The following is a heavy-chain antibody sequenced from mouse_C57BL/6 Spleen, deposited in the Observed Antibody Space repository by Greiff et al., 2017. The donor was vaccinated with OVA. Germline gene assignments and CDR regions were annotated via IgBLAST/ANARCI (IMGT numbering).Heavy chain of an antibody. CDR2: IYPGNSDT. Sequence: VQLQQSGTVLARPGASVKMSCKTSGYTFTSYWMHWVKQRPGQGLEWIGAIYPGNSDTSYNQKFKGKAKLTAVTSASTAYMELSSLTNEDSAVYYCTRIVATDYAMDYWGQGTSVTVSS. D-gene: IGHD1-1*01. J-gene: IGHJ4*01. CDR1: GYTFTSYW. V-gene: IGHV1-5*01. CDR3: TRIVATDYAMDY.